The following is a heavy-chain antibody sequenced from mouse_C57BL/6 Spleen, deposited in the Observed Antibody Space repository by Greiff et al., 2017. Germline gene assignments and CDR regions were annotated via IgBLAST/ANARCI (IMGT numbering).Heavy chain of an antibody. Sequence: QVQLQQSGPELVKPGASVKISCKASGYAFSSSWMNWVKQRPGKGLEWIGRIYPGDGDTNYNGKFKGKATLTADKSSSTAYMQLSSLTSEDSAVYFCAREGPYYSNLDYWGQGTTLTVSS. D-gene: IGHD2-5*01. CDR2: IYPGDGDT. CDR1: GYAFSSSW. J-gene: IGHJ2*01. CDR3: AREGPYYSNLDY. V-gene: IGHV1-82*01.